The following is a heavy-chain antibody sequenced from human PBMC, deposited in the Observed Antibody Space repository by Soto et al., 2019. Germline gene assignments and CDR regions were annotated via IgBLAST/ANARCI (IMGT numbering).Heavy chain of an antibody. D-gene: IGHD3-22*01. CDR1: GYTFTSYG. J-gene: IGHJ5*02. CDR2: ISAYNGNT. Sequence: ASVKVSCKASGYTFTSYGISWVRQAPGQGLEWMGWISAYNGNTNYAQKLQGRVTMTTDTSTSTAYMELRSLRSDDTAVYYCAGSSSGYPPWDNWFDPWGQGTLVTVSS. V-gene: IGHV1-18*01. CDR3: AGSSSGYPPWDNWFDP.